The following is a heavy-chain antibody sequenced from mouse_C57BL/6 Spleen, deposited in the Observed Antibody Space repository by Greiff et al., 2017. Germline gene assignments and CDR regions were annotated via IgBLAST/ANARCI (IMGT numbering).Heavy chain of an antibody. Sequence: DVQLVASWGDLVKPGGSLKLSCAASGFTFSSYGMSWVRQTPDKRLEWVATISSGGSYTYYPDSVKGRFTISRDNAKNTLYLQMSSLKSEDTAMYYCARGDYEAWFAYWGQGTLVTVSA. CDR1: GFTFSSYG. J-gene: IGHJ3*01. CDR2: ISSGGSYT. CDR3: ARGDYEAWFAY. V-gene: IGHV5-6*01. D-gene: IGHD2-4*01.